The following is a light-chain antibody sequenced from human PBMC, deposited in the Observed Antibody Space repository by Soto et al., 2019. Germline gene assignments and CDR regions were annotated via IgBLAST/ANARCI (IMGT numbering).Light chain of an antibody. CDR2: RNN. CDR3: AAWDDSLSGGV. J-gene: IGLJ3*02. Sequence: QSVLTQPPSASGTPGQRVTISCSGSSSNIGSNYVYWYQQLPGTAPKLLIYRNNQRPSGVPDRFSGSKSGTSASLAISGPRSEDEADYYCAAWDDSLSGGVFGGGTKVTVL. V-gene: IGLV1-47*01. CDR1: SSNIGSNY.